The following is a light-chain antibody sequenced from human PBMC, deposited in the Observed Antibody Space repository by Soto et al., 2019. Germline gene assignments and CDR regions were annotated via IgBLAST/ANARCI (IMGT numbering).Light chain of an antibody. V-gene: IGKV3-20*01. J-gene: IGKJ2*01. CDR1: QSVSSSY. CDR2: GAS. Sequence: EIVLTQSPGTLSLSPGERATLSCRASQSVSSSYLAWYQQKPGQAPRLLIYGASSMATGIPDRFSGSGSGTDFTLTISRLEPADFSVYYCQQYSSSPPMYTFGQGTRLEIK. CDR3: QQYSSSPPMYT.